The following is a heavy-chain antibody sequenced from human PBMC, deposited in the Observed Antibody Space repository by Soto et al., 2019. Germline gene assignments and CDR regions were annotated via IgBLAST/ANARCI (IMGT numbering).Heavy chain of an antibody. CDR2: ISSTGGSA. D-gene: IGHD3-3*01. J-gene: IGHJ6*02. V-gene: IGHV3-23*01. CDR1: RFTFSNYA. Sequence: EVQLLESGGGLVQPGGSLRLSCAASRFTFSNYAMSWVRQAPGKRLEWVSGISSTGGSAYYADSVKGRFTISRDNSKNTLDLQMSSLRAEDTAIYYCARAHDYDFWSGFLFYGMDVWGQGTTVTVSS. CDR3: ARAHDYDFWSGFLFYGMDV.